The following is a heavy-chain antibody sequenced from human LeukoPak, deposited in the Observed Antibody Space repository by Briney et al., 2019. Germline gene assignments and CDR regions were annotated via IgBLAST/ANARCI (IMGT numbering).Heavy chain of an antibody. V-gene: IGHV3-30*02. CDR2: IRYDGSNK. CDR3: ARDHFAVAGSGGLFGMDV. Sequence: GGSLRLSCAASGFTFSSYGMHWVRQAPGKGLEWVAFIRYDGSNKYYADSVKGRFTISRDNSKNTLYLQMNSLRAEDTAVYYCARDHFAVAGSGGLFGMDVWGQGTTVTVSS. J-gene: IGHJ6*02. D-gene: IGHD6-19*01. CDR1: GFTFSSYG.